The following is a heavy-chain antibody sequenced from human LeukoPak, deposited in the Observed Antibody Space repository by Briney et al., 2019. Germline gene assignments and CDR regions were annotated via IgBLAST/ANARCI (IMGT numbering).Heavy chain of an antibody. D-gene: IGHD2-2*01. CDR1: GFTFSSYA. J-gene: IGHJ4*02. CDR3: ARGSSSHCNY. V-gene: IGHV3-30*04. Sequence: GALRLSCAASGFTFSSYAMHWVRQAPGKGLEWVAVISYDGSNKYYADSVKGRFTISRDNSKNTLYLQMNSLRAEDTAVYYCARGSSSHCNYWGQGTLVTVSS. CDR2: ISYDGSNK.